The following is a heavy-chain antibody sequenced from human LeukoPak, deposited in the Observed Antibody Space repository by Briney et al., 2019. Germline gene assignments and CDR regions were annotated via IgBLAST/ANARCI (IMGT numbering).Heavy chain of an antibody. CDR2: IFYSGST. D-gene: IGHD3-3*01. Sequence: SETLSLTCTVSGGSISSYYWSWIRQPPGKGLEWIGFIFYSGSTNYNPSLKSRVTISLNTSKTQFSLKLSSVTAADTAVFYCARGTFWSGYYHDYWGQGTLVTVSS. J-gene: IGHJ4*02. CDR1: GGSISSYY. V-gene: IGHV4-59*01. CDR3: ARGTFWSGYYHDY.